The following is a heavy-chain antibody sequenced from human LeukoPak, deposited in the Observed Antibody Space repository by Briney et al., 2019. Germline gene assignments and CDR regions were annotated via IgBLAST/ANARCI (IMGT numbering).Heavy chain of an antibody. D-gene: IGHD7-27*01. CDR3: ARDGEDSTYNWFDP. CDR1: GYTFTSYG. V-gene: IGHV1-2*02. J-gene: IGHJ5*02. Sequence: ASVKVSCKASGYTFTSYGISWVRQAPGQGLEWMGWISPNSDGTNYAQKFQGRVTMTRDTSISTAYMELSRLRSDDTAVYYCARDGEDSTYNWFDPWGQGTLVTVSS. CDR2: ISPNSDGT.